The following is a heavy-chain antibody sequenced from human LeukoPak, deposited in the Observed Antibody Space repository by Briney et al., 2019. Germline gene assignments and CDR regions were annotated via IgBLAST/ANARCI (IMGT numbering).Heavy chain of an antibody. J-gene: IGHJ6*02. Sequence: GGPLRLSWAASGSTFDDFAMHWVRQAPGRGRGWVSGISYNSDTIAYADSVKGRFTISRDNAKNSLYLQMNSLRAEDTAVYYCATNPGMVTYYGMDVWGQGTTVTVSS. CDR3: ATNPGMVTYYGMDV. CDR1: GSTFDDFA. D-gene: IGHD5-18*01. CDR2: ISYNSDTI. V-gene: IGHV3-9*01.